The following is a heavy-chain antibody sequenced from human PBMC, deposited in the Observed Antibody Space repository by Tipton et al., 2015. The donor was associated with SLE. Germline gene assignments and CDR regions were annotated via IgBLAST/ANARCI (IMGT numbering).Heavy chain of an antibody. V-gene: IGHV3-49*04. CDR2: IRSKAYGGTT. J-gene: IGHJ4*02. CDR3: SKGAEVFDY. Sequence: SLRLSCTASGFTFGDYAMSWVSQAPGKGLEWVGFIRSKAYGGTTEYAASVKGRFTISRDDSKSIAYLQMNSLKTEDTAVYYCSKGAEVFDYWGQGTLVTVSS. D-gene: IGHD4/OR15-4a*01. CDR1: GFTFGDYA.